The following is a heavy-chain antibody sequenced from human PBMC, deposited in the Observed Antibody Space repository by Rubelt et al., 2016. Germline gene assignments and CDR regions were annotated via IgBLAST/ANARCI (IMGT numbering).Heavy chain of an antibody. CDR2: ISAYNGNT. V-gene: IGHV1-18*01. J-gene: IGHJ4*02. Sequence: QVQLVQSGAEVKKPGASVKVSCKASGYTFTSYGISWVRQAPGQGLEWMGWISAYNGNTNYAQKRQGGATRTTDTSTSTAYMGLGSLRSEDTAGYDCVGGEPADYWGQGTLVTVSS. CDR3: VGGEPADY. CDR1: GYTFTSYG. D-gene: IGHD3-10*01.